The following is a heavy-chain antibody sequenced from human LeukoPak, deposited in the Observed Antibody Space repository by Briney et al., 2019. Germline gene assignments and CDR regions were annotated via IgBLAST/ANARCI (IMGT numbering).Heavy chain of an antibody. Sequence: ASVKVSCKASGYTFIGYYMHWVRQAPGQGLEWMGWINPNSGDTNYAQKFQGRVTMTRDTSISTAYMELSSLRSDDTAVYYCARVYSVAGKRGVHWFDPWGQGTLVTV. J-gene: IGHJ5*02. CDR2: INPNSGDT. V-gene: IGHV1-2*02. CDR1: GYTFIGYY. D-gene: IGHD6-19*01. CDR3: ARVYSVAGKRGVHWFDP.